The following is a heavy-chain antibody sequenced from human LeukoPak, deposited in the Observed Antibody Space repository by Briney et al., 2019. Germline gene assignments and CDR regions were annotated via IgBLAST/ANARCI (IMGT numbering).Heavy chain of an antibody. V-gene: IGHV1-8*01. CDR2: MYPNSGNT. J-gene: IGHJ4*02. CDR1: GYTFTSYD. D-gene: IGHD6-19*01. Sequence: GASVKVSCKASGYTFTSYDINWVRQATGQGLEWMGWMYPNSGNTGYAQKFQGIVTMTRNTSISTAYMELSSLRSEDTAVYYCARASRTAVAGVIHYYFDYWGQGTLVTISS. CDR3: ARASRTAVAGVIHYYFDY.